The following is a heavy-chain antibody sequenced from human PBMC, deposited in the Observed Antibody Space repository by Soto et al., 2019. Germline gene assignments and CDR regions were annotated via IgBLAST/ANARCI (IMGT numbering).Heavy chain of an antibody. CDR2: ITINGNT. D-gene: IGHD1-7*01. CDR3: ARETGENWTYEAH. Sequence: KSSETLSLTCRVSGAYISDFSWSWIRQPAGKGLEWIGRITINGNTQKNPSFKSRVTMSIDTSRDHFSLNLQSATAADTALYYCARETGENWTYEAHWGPGTLVTVSS. CDR1: GAYISDFS. J-gene: IGHJ1*01. V-gene: IGHV4-4*07.